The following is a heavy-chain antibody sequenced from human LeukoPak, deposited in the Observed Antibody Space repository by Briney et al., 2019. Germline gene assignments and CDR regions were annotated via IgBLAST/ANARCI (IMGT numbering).Heavy chain of an antibody. CDR3: ASGEYSSGWFDY. CDR2: IYYSGST. Sequence: SETLSLTCTVSGGSISSSSYYLGWIRQPPGKGLEWIGSIYYSGSTYYNPSLKSRVTISVDTSKNQFSLKLSSVTAADTAVYYCASGEYSSGWFDYWGQGTLVTVSS. V-gene: IGHV4-39*01. J-gene: IGHJ4*02. CDR1: GGSISSSSYY. D-gene: IGHD6-19*01.